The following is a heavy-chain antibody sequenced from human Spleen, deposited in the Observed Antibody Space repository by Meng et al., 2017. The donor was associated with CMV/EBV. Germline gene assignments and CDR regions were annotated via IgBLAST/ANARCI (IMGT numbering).Heavy chain of an antibody. CDR2: INSGGSTT. CDR1: AFTFSSYW. V-gene: IGHV3-74*01. CDR3: AFGGGGVITRGS. D-gene: IGHD3-16*01. J-gene: IGHJ5*02. Sequence: GESLKISCTASAFTFSSYWMHWVRQAPGKGLVWVSRINSGGSTTDYADSVKGRFTVSRDNNKNTLYLKMNSLRAEDTAVYYCAFGGGGVITRGSWGQGTLVTVSS.